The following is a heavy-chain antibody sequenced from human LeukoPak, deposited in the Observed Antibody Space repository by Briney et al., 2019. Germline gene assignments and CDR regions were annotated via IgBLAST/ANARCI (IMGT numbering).Heavy chain of an antibody. D-gene: IGHD2-21*01. CDR3: ARVRHTPYYYGMDV. J-gene: IGHJ6*02. CDR1: GGSISSGSYY. Sequence: SETLSLTCTVSGGSISSGSYYWSWIRQPAGKGLEWIGRIYTSGSTNYNPSLKSRVTISVDTSKNQFSLKLSSVTAADTAVHYCARVRHTPYYYGMDVWGQGTTVTVSS. CDR2: IYTSGST. V-gene: IGHV4-61*02.